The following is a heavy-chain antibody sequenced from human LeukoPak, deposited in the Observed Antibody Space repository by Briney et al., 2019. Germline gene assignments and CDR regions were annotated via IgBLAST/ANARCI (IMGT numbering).Heavy chain of an antibody. J-gene: IGHJ4*02. CDR2: IYTSGST. Sequence: PSQTLSLTCTVSGGSISSGSYYWSSIRQPAGKGLEWIGRIYTSGSTNYNPSLKSRVTISVDTSKNQFSLKLSSVTAADTAVYYCARDSSSSYYFDYWGQGTLVTVS. CDR1: GGSISSGSYY. CDR3: ARDSSSSYYFDY. V-gene: IGHV4-61*02. D-gene: IGHD6-6*01.